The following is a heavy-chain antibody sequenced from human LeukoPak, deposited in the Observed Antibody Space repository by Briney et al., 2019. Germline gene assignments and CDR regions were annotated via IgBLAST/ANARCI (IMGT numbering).Heavy chain of an antibody. D-gene: IGHD2-21*01. CDR2: INPNSGGT. V-gene: IGHV1-2*02. Sequence: ASVKVSCKASGYTFTGYYMHWVRQAPGQGLEWMGWINPNSGGTNCAQKFQGRVTMTRDTSISTAYMELRRLRSDDTAVYYCARAPSVADAFDIWGQGTMVTVSS. J-gene: IGHJ3*02. CDR1: GYTFTGYY. CDR3: ARAPSVADAFDI.